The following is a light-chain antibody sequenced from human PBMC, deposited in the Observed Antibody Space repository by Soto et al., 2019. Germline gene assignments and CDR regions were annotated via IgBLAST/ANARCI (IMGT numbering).Light chain of an antibody. V-gene: IGKV1-33*01. J-gene: IGKJ4*01. Sequence: DIQMTQSPSSLSAFVGDSVTITCQASQDIKNYLNWYQHKPGKAPKLLIYDAFKSDTGVPSRFSGSGSGTDFTFTINNLQPEDIATYFWQQYVSLPPTFGVGTRV. CDR1: QDIKNY. CDR2: DAF. CDR3: QQYVSLPPT.